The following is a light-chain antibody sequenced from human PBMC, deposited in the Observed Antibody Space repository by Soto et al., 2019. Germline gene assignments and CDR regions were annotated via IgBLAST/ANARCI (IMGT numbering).Light chain of an antibody. CDR3: SSYAGSNNVV. CDR1: SSDIGTYKY. Sequence: QSALTQPPSASGSPGQSVTISCTGTSSDIGTYKYVSWYQHHPGKAPKLMIYEVSKRPSGVPDRFSGSTSGNTASPTVSGLLTDDEADYYCSSYAGSNNVVFGGGTKLSVL. CDR2: EVS. V-gene: IGLV2-8*01. J-gene: IGLJ2*01.